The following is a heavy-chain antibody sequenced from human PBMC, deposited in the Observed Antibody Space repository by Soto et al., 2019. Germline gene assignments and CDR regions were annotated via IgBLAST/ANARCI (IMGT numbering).Heavy chain of an antibody. V-gene: IGHV3-73*01. J-gene: IGHJ4*02. CDR1: GFTFSGSA. CDR2: IRSKANDYAT. Sequence: GGSLRLSCAASGFTFSGSAMHWVRQASGKGLEWVGRIRSKANDYATAYAASVRGRFTISRDNSKNTLYLQMNSLGVEDTAVYYCAKSGVGPPLYYFDSWGEGTLVTVSS. D-gene: IGHD1-26*01. CDR3: AKSGVGPPLYYFDS.